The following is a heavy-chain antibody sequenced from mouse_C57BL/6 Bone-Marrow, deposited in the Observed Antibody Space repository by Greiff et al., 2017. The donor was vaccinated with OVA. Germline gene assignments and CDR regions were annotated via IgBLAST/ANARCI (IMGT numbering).Heavy chain of an antibody. Sequence: EVQLKQSGTVLARPGASVKMSCKTSGYTFTSYWMHWVKQRPGQGLEWIGAIYPGNSDTSYNQKFKGKAKLTAVTSASTAYMELSSLTNEDSAVYYGTRSKKHGAYWGQGTLVTVSA. CDR1: GYTFTSYW. CDR3: TRSKKHGAY. V-gene: IGHV1-5*01. J-gene: IGHJ3*01. CDR2: IYPGNSDT.